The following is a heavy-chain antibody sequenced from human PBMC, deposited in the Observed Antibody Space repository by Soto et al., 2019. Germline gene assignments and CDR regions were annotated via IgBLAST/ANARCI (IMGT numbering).Heavy chain of an antibody. D-gene: IGHD3-22*01. J-gene: IGHJ5*02. CDR3: ARALLYYYESTSP. Sequence: GGSLRLSCAASGFTFSSYWMHWVRQAPWEGLVWVSRINSDGGSTSYADSVKGRFTISRDNAKNTLYLQMNSLRAEDTAVYYCARALLYYYESTSPWGQRTLVTVSS. CDR1: GFTFSSYW. V-gene: IGHV3-74*01. CDR2: INSDGGST.